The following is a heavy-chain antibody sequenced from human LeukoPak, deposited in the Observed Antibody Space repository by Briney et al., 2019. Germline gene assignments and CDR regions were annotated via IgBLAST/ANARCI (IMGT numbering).Heavy chain of an antibody. Sequence: GGSLRLSCAASGFTFSNHWMSWVRQAPGKGLEWVANIRQDGAERYYVDSVKGRFTISRDNAKNSVYLEMNSLIVEDTAVYFCARAPYFESSGPLWGQGTLVTVSS. V-gene: IGHV3-7*01. CDR1: GFTFSNHW. D-gene: IGHD3-22*01. CDR3: ARAPYFESSGPL. J-gene: IGHJ4*02. CDR2: IRQDGAER.